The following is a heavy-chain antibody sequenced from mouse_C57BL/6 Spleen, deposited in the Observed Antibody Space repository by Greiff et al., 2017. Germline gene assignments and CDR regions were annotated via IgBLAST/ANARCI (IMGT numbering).Heavy chain of an antibody. Sequence: VKLVESGPGLVQPSQSLSITCTVSGFSLTSYGVHWVRQSPGKGLEWLGVIWSGGSTDYNAAFISRLSISKDNSKSQVFFKMNSLQADDTAIYYCARNYKARLYAMDYWGQGTSVTVSS. D-gene: IGHD1-2*01. J-gene: IGHJ4*01. CDR3: ARNYKARLYAMDY. V-gene: IGHV2-2*01. CDR2: IWSGGST. CDR1: GFSLTSYG.